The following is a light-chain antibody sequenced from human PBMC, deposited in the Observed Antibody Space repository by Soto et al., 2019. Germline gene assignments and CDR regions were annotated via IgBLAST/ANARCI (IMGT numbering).Light chain of an antibody. V-gene: IGLV2-8*01. CDR1: SSDVGGYNF. CDR3: SSYAGSSIPVA. Sequence: QSALTQPPSASGSPGQSVTISCPGASSDVGGYNFVSWYQHHPGKAPRLMIYDVTQRPSGVPDRFSGSKSVNTASLTVSGLQVDDEAYYYCSSYAGSSIPVAFGGGTKLTVL. CDR2: DVT. J-gene: IGLJ2*01.